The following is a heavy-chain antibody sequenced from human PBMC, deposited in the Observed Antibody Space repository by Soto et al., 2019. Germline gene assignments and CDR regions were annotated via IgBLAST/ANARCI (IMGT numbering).Heavy chain of an antibody. Sequence: PSETLSLTCTISGGYVRSGSYYWSWIRQPPGKGLDLIGNIYYSGNTNYNPSLKSRVTMSVDTSKHQFSLRLISVTAADAAVYYCARVTLLLQGTHFDYWGQGALVTVSS. D-gene: IGHD2-15*01. CDR3: ARVTLLLQGTHFDY. J-gene: IGHJ4*02. CDR1: GGYVRSGSYY. CDR2: IYYSGNT. V-gene: IGHV4-61*01.